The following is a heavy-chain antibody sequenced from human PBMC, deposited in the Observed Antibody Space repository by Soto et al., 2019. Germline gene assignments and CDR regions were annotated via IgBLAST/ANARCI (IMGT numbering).Heavy chain of an antibody. CDR1: GDTFSSYA. CDR3: AASSGPNAFDL. J-gene: IGHJ3*01. Sequence: SVKVSCKASGDTFSSYAISWVRQAPGQGLEWMGGIIPIFGTANYAQKFQGRVTITADESTSTAYIELSSLRSEDTAVYYCAASSGPNAFDLWGQGTMVTVSS. D-gene: IGHD3-22*01. V-gene: IGHV1-69*01. CDR2: IIPIFGTA.